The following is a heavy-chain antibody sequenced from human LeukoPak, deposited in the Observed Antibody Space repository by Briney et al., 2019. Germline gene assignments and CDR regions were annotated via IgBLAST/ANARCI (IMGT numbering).Heavy chain of an antibody. D-gene: IGHD2-2*02. CDR2: IYPSDSDT. CDR1: GYSFTNNW. Sequence: GESLKISCKVSGYSFTNNWIAWVRQMPGKGLEWMGIIYPSDSDTRYSPSFQGQVTISVDKSISTAYLQWSSLKASDTAMYYCARLYTYYFTYWGQGTLVTVSS. CDR3: ARLYTYYFTY. V-gene: IGHV5-51*01. J-gene: IGHJ4*02.